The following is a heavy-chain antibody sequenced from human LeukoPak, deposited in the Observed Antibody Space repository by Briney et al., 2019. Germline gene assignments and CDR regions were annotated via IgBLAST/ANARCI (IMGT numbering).Heavy chain of an antibody. J-gene: IGHJ6*03. CDR2: IYTSGST. D-gene: IGHD2-2*02. CDR3: AGTPGVRAAIDYRYYFMDV. V-gene: IGHV4-4*07. Sequence: SETLSLTCTASGGSISSYYWSWIRQPAGKGLEWIGRIYTSGSTNYNPSLKRRVTISAATTKNKSSLMLSSVTAADTAVYYCAGTPGVRAAIDYRYYFMDVWGKGTTVTVSS. CDR1: GGSISSYY.